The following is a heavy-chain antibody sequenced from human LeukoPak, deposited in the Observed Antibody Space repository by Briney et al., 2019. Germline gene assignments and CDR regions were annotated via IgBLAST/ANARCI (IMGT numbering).Heavy chain of an antibody. J-gene: IGHJ4*02. CDR2: ISAYNGNT. Sequence: ASVKVSCKASGYTFTSYAMNWVRQAPGQGLEWMGWISAYNGNTNYAPNFQGRITMTRDTSTNTAYMEVKSLRSDDTAVYFCTRDQIMITFGGVPPGGFWGQGTLVIVSS. D-gene: IGHD3-16*01. CDR3: TRDQIMITFGGVPPGGF. CDR1: GYTFTSYA. V-gene: IGHV1-18*01.